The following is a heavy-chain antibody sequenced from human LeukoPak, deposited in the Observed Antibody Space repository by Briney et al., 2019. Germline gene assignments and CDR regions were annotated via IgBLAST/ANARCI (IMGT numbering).Heavy chain of an antibody. D-gene: IGHD1-26*01. Sequence: ASVKVSCKASGGTFSNYAISWVRQAPGQGLEWMGNTIPILGIAKYAQKFQGRVTITADKTTSTAYMELSSLRSEDTAVYYCARVEGVGASDYWGQGTLVTVSS. V-gene: IGHV1-69*04. CDR3: ARVEGVGASDY. J-gene: IGHJ4*02. CDR2: TIPILGIA. CDR1: GGTFSNYA.